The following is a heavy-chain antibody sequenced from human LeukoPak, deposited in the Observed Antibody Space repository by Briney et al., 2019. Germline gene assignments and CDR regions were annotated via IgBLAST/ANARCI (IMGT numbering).Heavy chain of an antibody. V-gene: IGHV4-61*02. CDR3: ARVDYYDRVDY. D-gene: IGHD3-22*01. CDR2: IYSSGST. Sequence: SATLSLTCTASGGSISSGSYYWSWIRQPAGKELEWFGRIYSSGSTNYNPSLKSRVTISVDTSKNQFSLKLSSVTAADTAVYYCARVDYYDRVDYWGQGTLVTVSS. CDR1: GGSISSGSYY. J-gene: IGHJ4*02.